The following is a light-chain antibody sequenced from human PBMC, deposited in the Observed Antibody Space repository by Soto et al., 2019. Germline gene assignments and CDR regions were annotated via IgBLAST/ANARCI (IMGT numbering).Light chain of an antibody. V-gene: IGKV1-5*03. CDR1: QSIDRW. CDR3: QQYDDLPIT. Sequence: MSQSPSPLSSNKVDRVTITCRTSQSIDRWLDWYQQKPGKALKLLIYNASTLEPGVPSRFRGSGSGTEFSFNITSLQPEDVATYYCQQYDDLPITFGQVARL. J-gene: IGKJ5*01. CDR2: NAS.